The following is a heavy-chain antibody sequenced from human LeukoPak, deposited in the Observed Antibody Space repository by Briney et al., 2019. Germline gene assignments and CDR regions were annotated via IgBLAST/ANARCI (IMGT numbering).Heavy chain of an antibody. CDR1: GGTFSSYA. CDR3: ARVVVAGPRAFDY. CDR2: IIPIFGTA. D-gene: IGHD6-19*01. V-gene: IGHV1-69*13. J-gene: IGHJ4*02. Sequence: SVKVSCEASGGTFSSYAISWVRQAPGQGLEWMGGIIPIFGTANYAQKFQGRVTITADESTSTAYMELSSLRSEDTAVYYCARVVVAGPRAFDYWGQGTLVTVSS.